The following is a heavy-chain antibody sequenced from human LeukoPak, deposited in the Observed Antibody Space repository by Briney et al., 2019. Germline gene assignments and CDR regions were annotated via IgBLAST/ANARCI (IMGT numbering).Heavy chain of an antibody. V-gene: IGHV1-2*02. CDR1: GYTFTGYY. J-gene: IGHJ4*02. D-gene: IGHD2-2*01. CDR3: ARGPPYCSSTSCRFFDY. Sequence: ASVKVSCKASGYTFTGYYMHWVRQAPGQGLEWMGWINPNSGGTNYAQKFQGRATMTRDTSISTAYMELSRLRSDDTAVYYCARGPPYCSSTSCRFFDYWGQGTLVTVSS. CDR2: INPNSGGT.